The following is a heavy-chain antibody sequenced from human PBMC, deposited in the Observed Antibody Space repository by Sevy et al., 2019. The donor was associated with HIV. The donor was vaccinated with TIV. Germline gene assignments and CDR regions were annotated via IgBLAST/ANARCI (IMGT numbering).Heavy chain of an antibody. Sequence: GGSLRLSCAASGFNIRTHWMLWVRQAPGKGLEWVSGIFSGGNTHFADSVKGRFTISRDNSKNTLSLQMNSLSAEDTAVYYCARAVEDYSDSSAWDWYFDLWGRGTLVTVSS. CDR2: IFSGGNT. V-gene: IGHV3-66*01. J-gene: IGHJ2*01. CDR1: GFNIRTHW. D-gene: IGHD3-22*01. CDR3: ARAVEDYSDSSAWDWYFDL.